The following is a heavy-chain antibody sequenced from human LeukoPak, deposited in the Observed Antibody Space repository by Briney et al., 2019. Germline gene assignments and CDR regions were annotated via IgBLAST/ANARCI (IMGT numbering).Heavy chain of an antibody. CDR3: ARDPSNSRKWTPFDY. J-gene: IGHJ4*02. D-gene: IGHD4-23*01. CDR1: GFSFSSHG. CDR2: IWEDETDK. Sequence: PGGSLRLSCAASGFSFSSHGMHWVRQAPGKGLEWVAVIWEDETDKNYTDSVKGRYTISRGNSKNTLYLQMNSLRAEDTAVYYCARDPSNSRKWTPFDYWGQGTLVTVSS. V-gene: IGHV3-33*01.